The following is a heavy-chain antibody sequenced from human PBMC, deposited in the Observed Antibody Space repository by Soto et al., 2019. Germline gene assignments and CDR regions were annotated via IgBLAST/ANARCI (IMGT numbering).Heavy chain of an antibody. CDR2: LSYDGSEK. CDR3: ARGQLVNPGYYYGMDI. J-gene: IGHJ6*02. Sequence: QVQLVESGGGVVQPGRSLRLSCAASGFPFRDYAFHWVRQPPGKGLEWVAVLSYDGSEKYYGDSVKGRFTISRDNAKNMLFQQLSSLSAEDTAFYYCARGQLVNPGYYYGMDIWGQGTTVTVSS. D-gene: IGHD3-22*01. V-gene: IGHV3-33*01. CDR1: GFPFRDYA.